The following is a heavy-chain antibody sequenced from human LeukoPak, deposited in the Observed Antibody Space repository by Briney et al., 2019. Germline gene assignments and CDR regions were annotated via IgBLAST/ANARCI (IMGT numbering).Heavy chain of an antibody. V-gene: IGHV3-30-3*01. D-gene: IGHD6-13*01. Sequence: GRSLRLSCVVSGFTFRSYAKHWVRQAPGKGLEWVAVISYDGNNKYYADSVKGRFTISRDNSNNTPYLQMNSLRAEDTAVYYCARVVSTWYFDYWGQGTLVTVSS. CDR2: ISYDGNNK. J-gene: IGHJ4*02. CDR3: ARVVSTWYFDY. CDR1: GFTFRSYA.